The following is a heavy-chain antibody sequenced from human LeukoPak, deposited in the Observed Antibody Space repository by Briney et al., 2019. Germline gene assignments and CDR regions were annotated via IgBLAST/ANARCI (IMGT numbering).Heavy chain of an antibody. Sequence: SETLSLTCTVSNGSISNYFWSWIRQPPGKGLEWIGYVHHSGTANYNPSLMGRVNISIDTSEYRLSLKLSSVTAADTALYYCASLGGYYESSSYSQLDAFDIWGQGTVVTVSS. CDR3: ASLGGYYESSSYSQLDAFDI. V-gene: IGHV4-59*01. D-gene: IGHD3-22*01. CDR1: NGSISNYF. CDR2: VHHSGTA. J-gene: IGHJ3*02.